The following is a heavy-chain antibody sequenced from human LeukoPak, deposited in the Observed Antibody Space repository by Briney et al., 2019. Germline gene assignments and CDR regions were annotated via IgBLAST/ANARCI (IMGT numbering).Heavy chain of an antibody. V-gene: IGHV1-2*02. CDR2: INPNSGGT. CDR1: GYTFTGYY. J-gene: IGHJ4*02. Sequence: ASVMVSCKASGYTFTGYYMHWVRQAPGQGLEWMGWINPNSGGTNYAQKFQGRVTMTRDTSISTAYMELSRLRSDDTAVYYCARARGAGKYDSSGYLGYWGQGTLVTVSS. D-gene: IGHD3-22*01. CDR3: ARARGAGKYDSSGYLGY.